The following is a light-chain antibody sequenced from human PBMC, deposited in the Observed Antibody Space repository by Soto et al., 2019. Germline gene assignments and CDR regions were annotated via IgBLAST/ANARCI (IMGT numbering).Light chain of an antibody. CDR3: ATWDDSLDGPVV. CDR1: SSNFGGSY. Sequence: QSVLTQAPSASGTPGQRVTLSCSGSSSNFGGSYVYWFQQLPGTAPKVLIYSNNQRPSGVPDRFSGSKSGTSASLAISGLRSEDEADYYCATWDDSLDGPVVFGGGTKLTVL. V-gene: IGLV1-47*02. J-gene: IGLJ2*01. CDR2: SNN.